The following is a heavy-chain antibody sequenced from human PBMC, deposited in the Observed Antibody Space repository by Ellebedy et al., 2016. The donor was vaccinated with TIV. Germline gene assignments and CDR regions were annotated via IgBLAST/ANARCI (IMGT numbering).Heavy chain of an antibody. V-gene: IGHV1-18*01. CDR3: ARDSPNYYGSGSYWSYFGMDV. J-gene: IGHJ6*02. CDR2: ISAYNGNR. D-gene: IGHD3-10*01. Sequence: AASVKVSCKASGYTFTNYGFSWVRQAPGQGLEWMGWISAYNGNRNYAQKLQGRVTMTTDTSTSTVYMELRSLRSDDTAVYYCARDSPNYYGSGSYWSYFGMDVWGQGTTVTVSS. CDR1: GYTFTNYG.